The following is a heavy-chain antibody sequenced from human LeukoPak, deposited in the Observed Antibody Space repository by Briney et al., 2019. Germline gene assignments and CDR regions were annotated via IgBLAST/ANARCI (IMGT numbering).Heavy chain of an antibody. V-gene: IGHV3-7*04. CDR1: GFPSSSYW. D-gene: IGHD5-24*01. CDR3: TRVGYIDEGIDY. Sequence: GGSLRLSCVASGFPSSSYWMTWVRQAPGKGLEWVANIKQDGSKKSYVDSVKGRFTISRDNAKNSLYLQMNSLRAEDTAIYYCTRVGYIDEGIDYWGRGTLVTVSS. J-gene: IGHJ4*02. CDR2: IKQDGSKK.